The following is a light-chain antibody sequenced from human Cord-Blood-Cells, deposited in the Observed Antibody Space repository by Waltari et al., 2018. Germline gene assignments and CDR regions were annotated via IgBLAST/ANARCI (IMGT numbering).Light chain of an antibody. CDR2: GAS. J-gene: IGKJ2*03. Sequence: EIVMTQSPATLSVSPGERATLSCRASQSVSSNLAWYQQKPGQAPRLLLYGASTRATGIPARFSGSGSGTELALTISSLQSEYFAVYYCQQYNNCPPFSFGQGTKLEIK. V-gene: IGKV3-15*01. CDR1: QSVSSN. CDR3: QQYNNCPPFS.